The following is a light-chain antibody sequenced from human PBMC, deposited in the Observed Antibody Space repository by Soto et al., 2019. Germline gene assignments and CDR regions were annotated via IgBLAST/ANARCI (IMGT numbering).Light chain of an antibody. CDR3: SSFERSGTRV. J-gene: IGLJ2*01. CDR2: EVS. CDR1: SSDVGGYSY. V-gene: IGLV2-14*01. Sequence: QSALTKPASVSGSPGQSITISCTGTSSDVGGYSYVSWYQQHPGKAPKLMIYEVSSRPSGVSSRFSGSKSGNTASLTISGLQAEDEADYYCSSFERSGTRVIGGGTKVTVL.